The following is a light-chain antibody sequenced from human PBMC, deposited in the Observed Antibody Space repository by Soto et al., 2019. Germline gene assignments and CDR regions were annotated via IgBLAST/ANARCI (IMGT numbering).Light chain of an antibody. J-gene: IGKJ1*01. Sequence: DIVLTQSPGTLSLSPGERATLSCRVSQTVSSNYLAWYQQKPGQAPRLLIYSASTRATGIPDRFSGSGSGADFTLTITRLEPEDFAVYYCHQYGRAPRTFGQGTKVDIK. V-gene: IGKV3-20*01. CDR3: HQYGRAPRT. CDR1: QTVSSNY. CDR2: SAS.